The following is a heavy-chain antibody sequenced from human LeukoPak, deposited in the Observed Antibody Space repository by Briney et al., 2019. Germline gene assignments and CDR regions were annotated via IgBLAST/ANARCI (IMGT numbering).Heavy chain of an antibody. Sequence: TGGSLRLSCAASGFTFSSYPMNWVRQAPGGGLEWVSSISTGSYSIYNADSVKGRFSISRDNSKNALYLQMSGLRAEDTAVYYCARSPVWGAPGYWGQGTLVTVSS. V-gene: IGHV3-21*01. J-gene: IGHJ1*01. CDR1: GFTFSSYP. D-gene: IGHD3-16*01. CDR3: ARSPVWGAPGY. CDR2: ISTGSYSI.